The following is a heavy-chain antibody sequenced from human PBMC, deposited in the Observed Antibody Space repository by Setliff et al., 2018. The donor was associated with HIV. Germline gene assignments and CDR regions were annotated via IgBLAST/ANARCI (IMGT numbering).Heavy chain of an antibody. CDR1: GGTFSSYA. D-gene: IGHD3-22*01. V-gene: IGHV1-69*13. Sequence: SVKVSCKASGGTFSSYAISWVRQAPGQGLEWMGGIIPIFGTANYAQKFQGRVTITADESTSTAYMELSSLRSEDTAVYYCAATYYYGSGGLHGFDYWGQGTLVTVSS. J-gene: IGHJ4*02. CDR2: IIPIFGTA. CDR3: AATYYYGSGGLHGFDY.